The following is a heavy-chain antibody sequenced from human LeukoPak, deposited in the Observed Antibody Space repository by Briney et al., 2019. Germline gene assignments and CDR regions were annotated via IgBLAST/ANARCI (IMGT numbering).Heavy chain of an antibody. J-gene: IGHJ5*02. CDR1: GGSISSGDYY. CDR3: AKGIYGDPNWCDP. D-gene: IGHD4-17*01. V-gene: IGHV4-30-4*01. CDR2: IYYSGST. Sequence: SQTLSLTCTVSGGSISSGDYYWSWIRQPPGKGLEWIGYIYYSGSTYYNPSLKSRVTISVDTSKNQFSLKLSSVTAADTAVYYCAKGIYGDPNWCDPWGQGTLVTVSS.